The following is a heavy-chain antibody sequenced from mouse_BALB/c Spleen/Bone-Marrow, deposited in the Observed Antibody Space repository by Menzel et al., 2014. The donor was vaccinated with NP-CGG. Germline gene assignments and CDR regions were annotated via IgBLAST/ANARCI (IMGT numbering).Heavy chain of an antibody. CDR2: ISTYYGDA. V-gene: IGHV1S137*01. CDR3: ARDLDY. Sequence: QVQLQQSGAELVRPGVSVKISCKGSGYTFTDYAMHWVKQSHAKSLEWLGVISTYYGDATYNQKFEGKATMTVDKSSSTAYMELARLTSEDSAIYYCARDLDYWGQGTTLTVSS. CDR1: GYTFTDYA. J-gene: IGHJ2*01.